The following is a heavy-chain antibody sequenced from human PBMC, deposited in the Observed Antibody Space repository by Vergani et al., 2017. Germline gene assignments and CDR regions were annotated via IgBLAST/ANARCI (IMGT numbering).Heavy chain of an antibody. J-gene: IGHJ4*02. CDR3: AREGPSRDFDWLSFDY. CDR2: IIPIFGTA. CDR1: GGTFSSYA. D-gene: IGHD3-9*01. V-gene: IGHV1-69*12. Sequence: QVQLVQSGAEVKKPGSSVKVSCKASGGTFSSYAISWVRQAPGHGLEWMGGIIPIFGTANYAQKFQGRVTITADESTSTAYMELSSLRSEDTAVYYCAREGPSRDFDWLSFDYWGQGTLVTVSS.